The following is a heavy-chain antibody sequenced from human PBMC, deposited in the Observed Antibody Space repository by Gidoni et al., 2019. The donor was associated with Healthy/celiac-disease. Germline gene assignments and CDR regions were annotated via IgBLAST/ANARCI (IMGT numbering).Heavy chain of an antibody. Sequence: EVQLVQSGAEVKKPGESLKISCKVSGYTFTSYWIGCVRQMPGKGLEWMGIIYPGDSDTRYSPSFQGQVTISADKSISTAYLQWSSLKASDTAMYYCARDRTVAGTSHYYYYYGMDVWGQGTTVTVSS. D-gene: IGHD6-19*01. CDR1: GYTFTSYW. CDR3: ARDRTVAGTSHYYYYYGMDV. CDR2: IYPGDSDT. J-gene: IGHJ6*02. V-gene: IGHV5-51*01.